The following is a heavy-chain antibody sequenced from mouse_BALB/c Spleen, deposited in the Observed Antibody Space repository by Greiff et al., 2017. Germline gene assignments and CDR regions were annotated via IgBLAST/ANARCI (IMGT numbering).Heavy chain of an antibody. V-gene: IGHV2-9-2*01. CDR1: GFSLTSYD. Sequence: QVQLKESGPGLVAPSQSLSITCTVSGFSLTSYDISWIRQPPGKGLEWLGVIWTGGGTNYNSAFMSRLSISKDNSKSQVFLKMNSLQTDDTAIYYCVRRVYDGYYYAMDYGGQGTSVTVSS. CDR2: IWTGGGT. D-gene: IGHD2-3*01. CDR3: VRRVYDGYYYAMDY. J-gene: IGHJ4*01.